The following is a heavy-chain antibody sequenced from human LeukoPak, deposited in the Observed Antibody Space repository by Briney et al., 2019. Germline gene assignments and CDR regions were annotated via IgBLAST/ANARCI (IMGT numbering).Heavy chain of an antibody. Sequence: PSETLSLTCTVSGGSISSHYWSWIRQPPGKGLEWIGYIYCSGSTNYNPSLKSRVAISVDTSKNQFSLKLSSVTAADTAVYYYARYQTGRGYSGSLHAFDIWGQGTMVTVSS. CDR2: IYCSGST. CDR1: GGSISSHY. D-gene: IGHD5-12*01. J-gene: IGHJ3*02. CDR3: ARYQTGRGYSGSLHAFDI. V-gene: IGHV4-59*11.